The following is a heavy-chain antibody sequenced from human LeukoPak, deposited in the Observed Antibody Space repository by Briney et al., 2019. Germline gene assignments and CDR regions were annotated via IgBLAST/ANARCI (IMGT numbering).Heavy chain of an antibody. CDR2: IHNDGRT. V-gene: IGHV4-4*02. CDR3: ARVLTAAGLDF. Sequence: PGGSLRLSCAASGFTFSNAWMSWVRQPPGKGPEWIGNIHNDGRTASNPSLKSRVTMSLDTSTNQFSLKVNSVTAADTAFYYCARVLTAAGLDFWGQGVLVSISS. CDR1: GFTFSNAW. J-gene: IGHJ4*02. D-gene: IGHD6-25*01.